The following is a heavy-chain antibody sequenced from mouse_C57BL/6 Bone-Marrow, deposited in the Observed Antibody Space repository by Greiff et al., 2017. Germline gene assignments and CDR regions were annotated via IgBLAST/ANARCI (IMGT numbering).Heavy chain of an antibody. CDR1: GFTFSDYG. CDR3: ARYYSTLAY. Sequence: EVKLVESGGGLVKPGGSLKLSCAASGFTFSDYGMHWVRQAPEKGLEWVAYISSGSSTIYYADTVKGRFTISRDNAKNTLFLQMTSLRSEDTAMYYCARYYSTLAYWGQGTLVTVSA. CDR2: ISSGSSTI. J-gene: IGHJ3*01. D-gene: IGHD2-5*01. V-gene: IGHV5-17*01.